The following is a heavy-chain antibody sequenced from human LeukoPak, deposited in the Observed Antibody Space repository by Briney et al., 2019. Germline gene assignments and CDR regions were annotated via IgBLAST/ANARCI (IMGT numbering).Heavy chain of an antibody. CDR1: GFTFSNYA. CDR3: TKTIGYSGYDSVDY. D-gene: IGHD5-12*01. Sequence: GGSLRLSCAASGFTFSNYAMSWVRQAPGKGLEWVSVISGSGSSTYYADSVKGRFTISRDNSKNTLYLQMNSLRAEDTAVYYCTKTIGYSGYDSVDYWGQGTLVTVSS. J-gene: IGHJ4*02. V-gene: IGHV3-23*01. CDR2: ISGSGSST.